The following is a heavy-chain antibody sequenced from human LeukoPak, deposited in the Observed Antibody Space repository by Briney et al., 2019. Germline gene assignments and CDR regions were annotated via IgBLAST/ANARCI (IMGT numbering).Heavy chain of an antibody. V-gene: IGHV3-7*01. CDR2: IKGDESAK. J-gene: IGHJ4*02. CDR1: GFPFSTYW. Sequence: GGSLKLSFAASGFPFSTYWMAWVRQAPGKGLEWVANIKGDESAKHQADSVKGRFTISRDNAQNSVYLQMSSLRGEDTAVYYCARDVGGSLDYWGQGTLVTVSS. D-gene: IGHD1-26*01. CDR3: ARDVGGSLDY.